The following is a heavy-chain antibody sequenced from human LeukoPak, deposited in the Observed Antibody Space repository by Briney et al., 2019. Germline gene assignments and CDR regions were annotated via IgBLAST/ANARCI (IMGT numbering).Heavy chain of an antibody. Sequence: SETLSLTCAVYGGSFSGYYWSWIRQPPGKGLEWIGSIYYSGSTYSNPSLKSRVTMSRDTSKNQFSLKLNSVTAADTAVYHCARRLLTGEALGYWGQGTLVTVSS. V-gene: IGHV4-34*01. CDR3: ARRLLTGEALGY. CDR1: GGSFSGYY. CDR2: IYYSGST. D-gene: IGHD3-9*01. J-gene: IGHJ4*02.